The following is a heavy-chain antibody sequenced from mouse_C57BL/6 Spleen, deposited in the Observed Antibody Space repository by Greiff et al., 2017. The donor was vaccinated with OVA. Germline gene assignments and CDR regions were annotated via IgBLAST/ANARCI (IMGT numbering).Heavy chain of an antibody. CDR1: GYTFTEYT. J-gene: IGHJ2*01. CDR3: ARHGLIYYYGSSPFFDY. CDR2: FYPGSGSI. Sequence: QVQLKQSGAELVKPGASVKLSCKASGYTFTEYTIHWVKQRSGQGLEWIGWFYPGSGSIKYNEKFKDKATLTADKSSSTVYMEVSRLTSEDSAVYFCARHGLIYYYGSSPFFDYWGQGTTLTVSS. V-gene: IGHV1-62-2*01. D-gene: IGHD1-1*01.